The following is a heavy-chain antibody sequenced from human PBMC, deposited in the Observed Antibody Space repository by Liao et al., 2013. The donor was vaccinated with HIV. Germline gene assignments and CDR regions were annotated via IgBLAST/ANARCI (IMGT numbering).Heavy chain of an antibody. J-gene: IGHJ6*03. Sequence: QLQLQESGPGLVKPSETLSLTCTVSDDSIVSYYWSWIRQPPGKGLEWIGEIHHSGYTNYNPSLKSRVTISVDTSKSQFSLKLSSVTAADTALYFCARGPGGGEYMDVWGKGTTVTVSS. CDR1: DDSIVSYY. CDR3: ARGPGGGEYMDV. CDR2: IHHSGYT. D-gene: IGHD3-10*01. V-gene: IGHV4-59*12.